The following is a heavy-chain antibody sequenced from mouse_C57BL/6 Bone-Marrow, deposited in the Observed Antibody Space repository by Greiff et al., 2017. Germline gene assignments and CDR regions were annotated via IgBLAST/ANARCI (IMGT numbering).Heavy chain of an antibody. CDR3: ARHYYGSSYAMDY. D-gene: IGHD1-1*01. CDR2: IWSDGST. J-gene: IGHJ4*01. Sequence: QVQLQQSGPGLVAPSQSLSITCTVSGFSLTSSGVHWVRQPPGKGLEWLVVIWSDGSTTSTSALKSRLSISKDNSKSQVFLKMNSLQTDDTAMYYCARHYYGSSYAMDYWGQGTSVTVSS. V-gene: IGHV2-6-1*01. CDR1: GFSLTSSG.